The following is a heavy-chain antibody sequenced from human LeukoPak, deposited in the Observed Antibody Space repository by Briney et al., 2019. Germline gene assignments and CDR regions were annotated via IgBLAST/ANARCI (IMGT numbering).Heavy chain of an antibody. D-gene: IGHD3-10*01. CDR3: ARDLTMVRGGYED. J-gene: IGHJ4*02. CDR2: IFPIFATA. V-gene: IGHV1-69*13. Sequence: ASVKVSCKASGGTFSSYAISWVRQAPGQGLEWMGRIFPIFATANYAQKFQGRVTITADESTSTAYMELSSLRSEDTAVYYCARDLTMVRGGYEDWGQGTLVTVSS. CDR1: GGTFSSYA.